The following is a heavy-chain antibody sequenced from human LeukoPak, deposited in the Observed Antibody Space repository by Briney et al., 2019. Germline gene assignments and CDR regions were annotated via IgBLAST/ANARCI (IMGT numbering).Heavy chain of an antibody. Sequence: SETLSLTCTVPGGSISSSSYYWGWIRQPPGKGLEWIGSIYHSGSTYYNPSLKSRVTISVDTSKNQFSLKLSSVTAADTAVYYCARHYLDPDAFDIWGQGTMVTVSS. J-gene: IGHJ3*02. CDR3: ARHYLDPDAFDI. V-gene: IGHV4-39*01. CDR1: GGSISSSSYY. CDR2: IYHSGST.